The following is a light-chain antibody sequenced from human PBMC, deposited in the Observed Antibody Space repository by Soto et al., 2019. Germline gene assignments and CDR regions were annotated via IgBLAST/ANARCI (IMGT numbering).Light chain of an antibody. CDR1: QTVSRY. Sequence: DIQLTQSPSSLSASVGDTVTITCRASQTVSRYLNWYQQKSGTAPKLLIYAASTLHTGVPSRFSGRGSGTDLHLTINNLQREDFADYFCQQTYSNLWTFGQGTKVEIK. CDR3: QQTYSNLWT. J-gene: IGKJ1*01. CDR2: AAS. V-gene: IGKV1-39*01.